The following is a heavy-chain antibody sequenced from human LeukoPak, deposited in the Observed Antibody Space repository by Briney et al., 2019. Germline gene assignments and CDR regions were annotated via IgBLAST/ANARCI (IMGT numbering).Heavy chain of an antibody. CDR3: ARDPSRRTKLPHFPS. CDR1: GYTFTGYY. J-gene: IGHJ5*02. V-gene: IGHV1-18*04. D-gene: IGHD1/OR15-1a*01. CDR2: ISAYNGNT. Sequence: GASVKVSCKASGYTFTGYYMHWVRQAPGQGLEWMGWISAYNGNTNYAQKLQGRVTMTTDTSTSTAYMELRSLRSDDTAVYYCARDPSRRTKLPHFPSWGQGTLVPVSS.